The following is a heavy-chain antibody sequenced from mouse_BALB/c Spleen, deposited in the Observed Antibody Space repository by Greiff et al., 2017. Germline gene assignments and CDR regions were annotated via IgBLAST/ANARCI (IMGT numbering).Heavy chain of an antibody. V-gene: IGHV1-87*01. Sequence: VQLVESGAELARPGASVKLSCKASGYTFTSYWMQWVKQRPGQGLEWIGAIYPGDGDTRYTQKFKGKATLTADKSSSTAYMQLSSLASEDSAVYYCARRDRYDGYYFDYWGQGTTLTVSS. J-gene: IGHJ2*01. CDR3: ARRDRYDGYYFDY. CDR2: IYPGDGDT. D-gene: IGHD2-14*01. CDR1: GYTFTSYW.